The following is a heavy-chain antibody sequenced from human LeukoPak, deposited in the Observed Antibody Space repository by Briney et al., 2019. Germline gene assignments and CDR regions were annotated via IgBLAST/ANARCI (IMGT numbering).Heavy chain of an antibody. CDR2: ISSSSSYT. J-gene: IGHJ4*02. Sequence: GGSLRLSCAASGFTFSDYYMSWIRQAPGKGLEWVSYISSSSSYTNYADSVKGRFTISRDNAKNSLDLQMSSLRADDTAVYYCARGGSSRFDQWGQGTLVTVSS. CDR1: GFTFSDYY. CDR3: ARGGSSRFDQ. V-gene: IGHV3-11*06. D-gene: IGHD6-13*01.